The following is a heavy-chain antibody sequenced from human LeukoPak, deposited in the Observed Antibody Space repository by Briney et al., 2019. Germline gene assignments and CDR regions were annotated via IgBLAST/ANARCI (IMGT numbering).Heavy chain of an antibody. V-gene: IGHV1-8*03. CDR3: SSSGWPYDAFDI. CDR2: MNPNSGNT. Sequence: ASVKVSCKASGYTFTSYDINWVRQATGQGLEWMGWMNPNSGNTGYAQKFQGRVTITRNTSISTAYMELSSLRSEDTAVYYCSSSGWPYDAFDIWGQGTMVTVSS. CDR1: GYTFTSYD. J-gene: IGHJ3*02. D-gene: IGHD6-19*01.